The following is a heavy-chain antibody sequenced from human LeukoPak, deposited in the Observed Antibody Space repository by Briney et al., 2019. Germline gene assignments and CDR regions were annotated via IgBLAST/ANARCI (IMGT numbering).Heavy chain of an antibody. D-gene: IGHD1-26*01. CDR1: GFTFSRYS. CDR2: ISSDGKNK. CDR3: ARDGWELLGGQQDRYLYMDV. J-gene: IGHJ6*03. Sequence: GGSLRLSCTASGFTFSRYSMHWVRQAPGKGLEWVAVISSDGKNKYYADSVKGRFTISRDNSKNTQFLQMHSLRPEDTAVFYCARDGWELLGGQQDRYLYMDVWGKGTTVTVSS. V-gene: IGHV3-30*01.